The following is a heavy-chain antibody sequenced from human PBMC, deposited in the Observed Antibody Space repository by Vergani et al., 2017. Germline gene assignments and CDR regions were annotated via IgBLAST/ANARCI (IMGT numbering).Heavy chain of an antibody. CDR2: IRYDGSNK. J-gene: IGHJ4*02. Sequence: QVHLVESGGGVVQPGGSLRLSCAASGFTFSSYDMHWVRQAPGKGLEWVAFIRYDGSNKYYGDSVKGRFTISRDNSKNTVYLQMNSLRTEDTALYYCAKNSGSGAPDYWGQGTLVTVSS. D-gene: IGHD3-10*01. CDR1: GFTFSSYD. V-gene: IGHV3-30*02. CDR3: AKNSGSGAPDY.